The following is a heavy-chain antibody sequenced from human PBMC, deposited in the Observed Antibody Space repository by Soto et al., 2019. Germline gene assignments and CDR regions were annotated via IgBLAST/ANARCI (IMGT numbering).Heavy chain of an antibody. CDR1: GFSLSDFRMG. CDR2: IYSNDVK. CDR3: ARSWSPRSQPGNPFDY. D-gene: IGHD6-13*01. J-gene: IGHJ4*02. Sequence: QVTLKESGPVLVKPTETLTLTCTVSGFSLSDFRMGVSWIRQPPGKALEWLAHIYSNDVKSYNSSLKTRLVISKDTSRSQVVLTMTAMDPVDTATYFCARSWSPRSQPGNPFDYRGRGTLVTVSS. V-gene: IGHV2-26*01.